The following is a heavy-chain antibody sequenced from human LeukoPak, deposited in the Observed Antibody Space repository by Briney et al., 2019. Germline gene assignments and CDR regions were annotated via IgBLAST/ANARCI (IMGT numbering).Heavy chain of an antibody. CDR3: ARAGYCSSTSCRSWFAP. J-gene: IGHJ5*02. CDR1: GYTFTSYD. V-gene: IGHV1-8*01. Sequence: ASVKVSCKASGYTFTSYDINWVRQATGQGLEWMGWMNPNSGNTGYAQKFQGRVTITRDTSISTAYMELSSLRSEDTAVYYCARAGYCSSTSCRSWFAPWGQGTLVTVSS. D-gene: IGHD2-2*01. CDR2: MNPNSGNT.